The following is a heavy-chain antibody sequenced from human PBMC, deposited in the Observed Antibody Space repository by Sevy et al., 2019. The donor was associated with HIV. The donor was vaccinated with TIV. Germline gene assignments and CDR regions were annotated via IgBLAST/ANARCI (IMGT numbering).Heavy chain of an antibody. Sequence: GGSLRLSCAASGFTFSDYRMHWVRQAPGKGLEWVAVISYDGRNNKYNGDSVKGRFTISSSNSKNTEYLQMNRLRAEGTAIYYCARDRGEILSSAFDYWGQGTLVTVSS. CDR3: ARDRGEILSSAFDY. D-gene: IGHD3-16*01. V-gene: IGHV3-30*04. CDR2: ISYDGRNNK. J-gene: IGHJ4*02. CDR1: GFTFSDYR.